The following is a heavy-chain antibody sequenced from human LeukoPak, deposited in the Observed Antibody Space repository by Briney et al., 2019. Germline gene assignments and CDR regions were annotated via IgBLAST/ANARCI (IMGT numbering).Heavy chain of an antibody. J-gene: IGHJ3*02. D-gene: IGHD3-22*01. V-gene: IGHV3-21*01. Sequence: PGGSLRLSCAASGFTFSSYSMNWVRQAPGKGLEWVSSISSSSSYIYYADSVKGRFTNSRDNAKNSLYLQMNSLRAEDTAVYYCASIGWYYYDRSAFNIWGQGTMVTVSS. CDR2: ISSSSSYI. CDR3: ASIGWYYYDRSAFNI. CDR1: GFTFSSYS.